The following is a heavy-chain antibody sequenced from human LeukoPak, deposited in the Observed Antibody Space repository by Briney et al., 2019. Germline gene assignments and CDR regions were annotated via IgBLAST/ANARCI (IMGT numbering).Heavy chain of an antibody. CDR1: GGSISSSSYY. J-gene: IGHJ6*03. CDR2: IYYSGST. V-gene: IGHV4-39*01. CDR3: ARHLTTFREGYYMDV. Sequence: SETPSLTCTVSGGSISSSSYYWGWIRQPPGKGLEWIGSIYYSGSTYYNPSLKSRVTISVDTSKNQFSLKLSSVTAADTAVYYCARHLTTFREGYYMDVWGKGTTVTISS. D-gene: IGHD3-10*01.